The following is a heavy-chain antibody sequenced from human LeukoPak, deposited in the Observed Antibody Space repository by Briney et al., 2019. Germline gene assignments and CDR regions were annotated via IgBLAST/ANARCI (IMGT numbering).Heavy chain of an antibody. J-gene: IGHJ4*02. CDR3: ARDGVIVGATTFYYFDY. D-gene: IGHD1-26*01. CDR1: GFTFSSYA. CDR2: ISYDGSNK. V-gene: IGHV3-30-3*01. Sequence: PGGSLRLSCAASGFTFSSYAMHWVRQAPGKGLEWVAAISYDGSNKYYADSVKGRFTIYRDNSKNTLYLQMNSLRAEDTAVYYCARDGVIVGATTFYYFDYWGQGTLVTVSS.